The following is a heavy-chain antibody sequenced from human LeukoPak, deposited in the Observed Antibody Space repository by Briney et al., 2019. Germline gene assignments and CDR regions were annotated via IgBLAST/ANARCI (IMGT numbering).Heavy chain of an antibody. D-gene: IGHD3-22*01. CDR2: IDPSDSNT. Sequence: GESLWISCKGSGYSFTSYWITWVRQMPGKGLEWMGTIDPSDSNTRYSPSFEGHVIISADKSVRTAYLQWSSLKASDTAMYYCASSRPLVAVIKEYYFGMDVWAQGTTVTVSS. CDR1: GYSFTSYW. CDR3: ASSRPLVAVIKEYYFGMDV. J-gene: IGHJ6*02. V-gene: IGHV5-10-1*01.